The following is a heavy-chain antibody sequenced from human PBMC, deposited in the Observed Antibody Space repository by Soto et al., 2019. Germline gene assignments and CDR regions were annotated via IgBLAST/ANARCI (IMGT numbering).Heavy chain of an antibody. J-gene: IGHJ6*02. CDR3: ARVRIAAASYYYGMDV. CDR2: IWYDGSNK. CDR1: GFTFSSYG. Sequence: GGSLRLSCAASGFTFSSYGMHWVRQAPGKGLEWVAVIWYDGSNKYYADSMKGRFTISRDNSKNTLYLQMNSLRAEDTAVYYCARVRIAAASYYYGMDVWGQGTTVTVSS. V-gene: IGHV3-33*01. D-gene: IGHD6-13*01.